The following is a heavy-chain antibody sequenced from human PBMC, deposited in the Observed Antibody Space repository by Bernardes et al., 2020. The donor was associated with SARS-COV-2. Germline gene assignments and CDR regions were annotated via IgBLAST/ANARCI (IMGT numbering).Heavy chain of an antibody. D-gene: IGHD3-22*01. J-gene: IGHJ4*02. CDR3: AGAAGSSGYYYKGFAY. CDR1: GGSISNYY. V-gene: IGHV4-59*01. Sequence: SETLSLTCTVSGGSISNYYWNWIRQSPGKGLEWIGWIHYSGNTIYNPSLKNRVTISVDTSKNQFSLKMTSVSPADTAVYYCAGAAGSSGYYYKGFAYWGQRTLVTVYS. CDR2: IHYSGNT.